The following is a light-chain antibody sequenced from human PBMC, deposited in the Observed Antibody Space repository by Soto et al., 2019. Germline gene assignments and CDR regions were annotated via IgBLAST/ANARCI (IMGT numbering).Light chain of an antibody. CDR2: GAS. Sequence: EIVLTQSPGTLSLSPGERATLSCMASQSVSSSFLAWYQQRPGPAPRLLIYGASTRATGIPGRFSGSGSGTEFTLTISSLQSEDFAVYYCQQYNNWPLTFGQGTKVDIK. CDR1: QSVSSS. J-gene: IGKJ1*01. CDR3: QQYNNWPLT. V-gene: IGKV3-15*01.